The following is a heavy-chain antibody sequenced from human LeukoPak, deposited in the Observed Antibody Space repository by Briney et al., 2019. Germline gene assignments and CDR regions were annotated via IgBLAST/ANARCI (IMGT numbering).Heavy chain of an antibody. CDR3: ARRTAFDY. V-gene: IGHV3-7*01. CDR2: IKQDGSEK. J-gene: IGHJ4*02. CDR1: GFTFSSNW. Sequence: GGSLRLSCAASGFTFSSNWMSWVRQAPGKGPEWVANIKQDGSEKYYVDSVKGRFTISRDNAKNSLYLQMNSLRAEDTAVYYCARRTAFDYWGQGTLVTVSS.